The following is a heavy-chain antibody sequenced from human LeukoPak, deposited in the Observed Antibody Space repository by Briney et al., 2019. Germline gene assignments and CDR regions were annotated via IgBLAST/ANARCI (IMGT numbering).Heavy chain of an antibody. Sequence: GGSLRLSCAASGFTFSSYAMSWVRQAPGKGLEWGSAISGSGGSTYYADSVKGRFTISRDNSKNTLYLQMNSLRAEDTAVYYCANVLSSGYDGPLYWGQGTLVTVSS. J-gene: IGHJ4*02. CDR3: ANVLSSGYDGPLY. D-gene: IGHD3-22*01. CDR1: GFTFSSYA. V-gene: IGHV3-23*01. CDR2: ISGSGGST.